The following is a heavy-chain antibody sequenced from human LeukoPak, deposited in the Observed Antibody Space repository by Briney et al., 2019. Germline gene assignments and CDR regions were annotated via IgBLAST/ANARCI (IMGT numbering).Heavy chain of an antibody. J-gene: IGHJ4*02. V-gene: IGHV1-18*01. CDR2: ISAVNGNT. Sequence: ASVKVSCKPSGYTFNNYGITWVRRAPGQGLEWRGWISAVNGNTNYAKKVQGRVTMTTDTSTSTAYMELRSLRSDDTAVYYCARDLLGHCSDGVCYEVLDYWGQGTLVTVSS. CDR1: GYTFNNYG. CDR3: ARDLLGHCSDGVCYEVLDY. D-gene: IGHD2-8*01.